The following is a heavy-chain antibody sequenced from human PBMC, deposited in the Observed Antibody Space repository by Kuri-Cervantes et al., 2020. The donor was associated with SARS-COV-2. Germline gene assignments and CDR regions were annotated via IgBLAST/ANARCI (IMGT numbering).Heavy chain of an antibody. CDR2: IYCSGST. CDR3: ARQMMSSITIFGVVITRNWFDP. Sequence: SETLSLTCTVSGGSISSYYWSWIRQPPGKGLEWIGYIYCSGSTNYNPYLKSRVTISVDTSKNQFSLKLSSVTAADTAVYYCARQMMSSITIFGVVITRNWFDPWGQGTLVTVSS. D-gene: IGHD3-3*01. CDR1: GGSISSYY. V-gene: IGHV4-59*08. J-gene: IGHJ5*02.